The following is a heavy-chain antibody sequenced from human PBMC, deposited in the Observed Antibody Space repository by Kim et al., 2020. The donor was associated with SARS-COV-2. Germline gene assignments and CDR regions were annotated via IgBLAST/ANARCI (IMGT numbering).Heavy chain of an antibody. D-gene: IGHD3-16*01. CDR3: ARSWGTAAIYYFDY. V-gene: IGHV4-34*01. CDR1: GGSFSGYY. Sequence: SETLSLTCAVYGGSFSGYYWSWIRQPPGKGLEWIGEINHSGSTNYNPSLKSRVTISVDTSKNQFSLKLSSVTAADTAVYYCARSWGTAAIYYFDYWGQGT. J-gene: IGHJ4*02. CDR2: INHSGST.